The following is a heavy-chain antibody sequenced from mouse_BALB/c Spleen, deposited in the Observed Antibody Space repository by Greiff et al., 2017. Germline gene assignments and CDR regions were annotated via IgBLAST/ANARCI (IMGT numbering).Heavy chain of an antibody. J-gene: IGHJ4*01. CDR3: ARHDLDYAMDY. V-gene: IGHV5-12-2*01. CDR1: GFTFSSYT. CDR2: ISNGGGST. Sequence: DVMLVESGGGLVQPGGSLKLSCAASGFTFSSYTMSWVRQTPEKRLEWVAYISNGGGSTYYPDTVKGRFTISRDNAKNTLYLQMSSLKSEDTAMYYCARHDLDYAMDYWGQGTSVTVSS. D-gene: IGHD2-13*01.